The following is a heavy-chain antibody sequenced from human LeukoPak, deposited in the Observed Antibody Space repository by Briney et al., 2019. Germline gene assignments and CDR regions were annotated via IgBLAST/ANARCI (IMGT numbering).Heavy chain of an antibody. D-gene: IGHD3-22*01. CDR2: IYTSGST. CDR1: GGSISSGSYY. V-gene: IGHV4-61*02. CDR3: ARGSGYYYGDFDY. J-gene: IGHJ4*02. Sequence: SETLSLTCTVSGGSISSGSYYWSWIRQPAGKGLEWIGRIYTSGSTNYNPSLKSRVTISVDTSKNQFSLKLSSVTAADTAVYYCARGSGYYYGDFDYWGQGTLVTVSS.